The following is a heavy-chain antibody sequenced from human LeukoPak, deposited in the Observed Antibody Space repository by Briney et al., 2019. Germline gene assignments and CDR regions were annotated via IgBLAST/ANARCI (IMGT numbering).Heavy chain of an antibody. CDR3: ARDRSSGYIDY. CDR2: IYYSGST. J-gene: IGHJ4*02. CDR1: GGSISSYY. Sequence: SETLSLTCTVSGGSISSYYWSWIRQPPGKGLEWIGYIYYSGSTNYNPSLKSRVTISVDTSKNQFSLKLSSVTAADTAVYYCARDRSSGYIDYRGQGTLVTVSS. D-gene: IGHD3-22*01. V-gene: IGHV4-59*01.